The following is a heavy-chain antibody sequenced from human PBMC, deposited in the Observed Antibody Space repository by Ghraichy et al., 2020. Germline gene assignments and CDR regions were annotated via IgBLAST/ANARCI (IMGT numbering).Heavy chain of an antibody. CDR2: IKQDGSEK. D-gene: IGHD5-18*01. V-gene: IGHV3-7*01. J-gene: IGHJ4*02. CDR3: ARESHSAFDY. CDR1: GFAFSSWW. Sequence: RGSLRLSCAASGFAFSSWWMTWVRQVPGKGLEWAASIKQDGSEKFYADSVKGRFTISKDNAKNSLYLQLNSLRAEDTAVYYCARESHSAFDYWGQGTLVTVSS.